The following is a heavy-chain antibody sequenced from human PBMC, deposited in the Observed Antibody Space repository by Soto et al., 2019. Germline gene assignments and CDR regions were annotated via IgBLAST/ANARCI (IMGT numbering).Heavy chain of an antibody. J-gene: IGHJ4*02. CDR1: GCSISSYY. V-gene: IGHV4-59*01. D-gene: IGHD6-19*01. CDR3: ASFTSSGWYYNY. Sequence: SETLSLTCTFSGCSISSYYWSLIRQPPGKGLEWIGYIYYSGSTNYNPSLKSRVTISVDTSKNQFSLKLSSVTAADTAVYYCASFTSSGWYYNYWGQGTLVTVSS. CDR2: IYYSGST.